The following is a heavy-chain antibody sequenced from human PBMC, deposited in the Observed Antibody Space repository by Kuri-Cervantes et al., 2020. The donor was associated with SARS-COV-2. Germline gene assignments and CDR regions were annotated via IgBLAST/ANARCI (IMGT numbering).Heavy chain of an antibody. CDR2: ITPNGDLT. D-gene: IGHD6-13*01. V-gene: IGHV1-46*01. CDR1: GYTITNFF. Sequence: ASVKVSCKTSGYTITNFFMHWVRQAPGQGLEWMGLITPNGDLTLYAQNFQGRFTVTRDTSTRTVFMELSSLRSEDTAVYYCARDLDPAAVHVIDYWGQGTLVTVSS. J-gene: IGHJ4*02. CDR3: ARDLDPAAVHVIDY.